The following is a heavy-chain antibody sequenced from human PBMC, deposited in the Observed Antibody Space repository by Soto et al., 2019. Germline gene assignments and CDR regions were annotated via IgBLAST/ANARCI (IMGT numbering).Heavy chain of an antibody. J-gene: IGHJ6*02. CDR3: ARDHYVYDILTGYGYYYGMDV. V-gene: IGHV4-30-4*01. Sequence: QVQLQESGPGLMKPSQTLSLTCTVSGGSISSGDYYWSWIRQPPGKGLEWIGYIYYSGSTYYNPSLKCRVTISVDTSKNQFSLKLSSVTAADTAVYYCARDHYVYDILTGYGYYYGMDVWGQGTTVTVSS. CDR2: IYYSGST. CDR1: GGSISSGDYY. D-gene: IGHD3-9*01.